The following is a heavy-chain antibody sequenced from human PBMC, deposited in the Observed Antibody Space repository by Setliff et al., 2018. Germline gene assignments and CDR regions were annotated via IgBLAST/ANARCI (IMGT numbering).Heavy chain of an antibody. V-gene: IGHV1-18*01. Sequence: EASVKVSCKVSGYGFTSYGISWVRQAPGQGLEWMGWISPYNGDTSYTQKLQDRVTMTTDISTSTAFMELRSLTSDDTAIYYCARDTYNPNWYGDRSFEYWGQGTLVTVSS. CDR3: ARDTYNPNWYGDRSFEY. CDR2: ISPYNGDT. D-gene: IGHD1-1*01. J-gene: IGHJ4*02. CDR1: GYGFTSYG.